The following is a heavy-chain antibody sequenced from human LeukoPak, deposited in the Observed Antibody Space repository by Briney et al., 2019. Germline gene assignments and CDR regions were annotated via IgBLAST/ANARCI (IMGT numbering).Heavy chain of an antibody. CDR1: GFTFSSYN. D-gene: IGHD3-10*02. J-gene: IGHJ6*04. Sequence: GGSLRLSCAASGFTFSSYNMKWVRQAPGKGLEWVSSISTSSSYIYYADSVKGRFTISRDNAKNSLYLQMNSLRAEDTAVYYCAELGITMIGGVWGKGTTVTISS. V-gene: IGHV3-21*01. CDR3: AELGITMIGGV. CDR2: ISTSSSYI.